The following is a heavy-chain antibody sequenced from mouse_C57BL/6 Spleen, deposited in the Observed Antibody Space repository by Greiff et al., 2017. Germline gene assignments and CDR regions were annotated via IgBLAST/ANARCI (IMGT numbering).Heavy chain of an antibody. CDR3: ARVDGGCLAWFAC. CDR2: ISRGSSTI. V-gene: IGHV5-17*01. D-gene: IGHD1-1*02. Sequence: EVQLVESGGGLVKPGGSLKLSCAASGFTFSDYGMHWVRQAPEKGLEWVAYISRGSSTINYADTVKGRFTISRANAKNTLCLQMTSLRSEDTAMYYCARVDGGCLAWFACWGQGTLVTVSA. CDR1: GFTFSDYG. J-gene: IGHJ3*01.